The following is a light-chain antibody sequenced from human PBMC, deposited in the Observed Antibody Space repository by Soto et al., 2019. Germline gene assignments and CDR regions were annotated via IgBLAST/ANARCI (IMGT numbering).Light chain of an antibody. J-gene: IGLJ1*01. CDR1: SSDVGGYNL. CDR2: DVS. Sequence: QSALTQPRSVSGSPGQSVTISCTGTSSDVGGYNLVSWHQQHPGKAPKLMIYDVSKRPSGVPDRFSGSKSGNTASLTISGLQAEDEADYYCCSYAGSYTWVFGTGTKVTVL. CDR3: CSYAGSYTWV. V-gene: IGLV2-11*01.